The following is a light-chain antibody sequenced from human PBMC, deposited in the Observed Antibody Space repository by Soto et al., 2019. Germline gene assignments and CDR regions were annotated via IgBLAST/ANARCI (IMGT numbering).Light chain of an antibody. CDR2: EVS. V-gene: IGLV2-23*02. CDR1: SSDVGSYNL. J-gene: IGLJ2*01. CDR3: CSYAGSSTLV. Sequence: QPALTQPASVSGSPGQSITISCTGTSSDVGSYNLVSWYQQHPGKAPKLMIYEVSKRPSGVSNRFSGSKSGNTASLTISGLQAEDEADYYCCSYAGSSTLVFGGGTKVTV.